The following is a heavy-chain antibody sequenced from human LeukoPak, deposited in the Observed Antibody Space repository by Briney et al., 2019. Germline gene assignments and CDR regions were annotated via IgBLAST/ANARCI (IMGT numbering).Heavy chain of an antibody. D-gene: IGHD2-21*01. J-gene: IGHJ5*02. CDR2: IKSDGSST. CDR3: ARDSCSEGDCYYSSRWFDP. Sequence: GGSLRLSCAASGFTFSTYAMTWVRQAPGKGLVWVSRIKSDGSSTNYADSVKGRFTISRDNAKNTLYLQMNSLRAEDTAVYYCARDSCSEGDCYYSSRWFDPWGQGTLVTVSS. CDR1: GFTFSTYA. V-gene: IGHV3-74*01.